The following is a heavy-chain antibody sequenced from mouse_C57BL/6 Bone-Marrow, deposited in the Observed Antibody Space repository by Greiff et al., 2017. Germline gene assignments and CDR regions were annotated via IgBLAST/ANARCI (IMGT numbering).Heavy chain of an antibody. CDR2: ILPSDSGT. D-gene: IGHD2-14*01. CDR1: GYTFTSCW. CDR3: DRAWFAY. J-gene: IGHJ3*01. Sequence: HVQLQQSGAELVKPGASVTVSCKASGYTFTSCWMHWVKQRPGRDLEWIGRILPSDSGTNYNQKFKGKATLTVDKSSSSAYMQLSSLTSEDSAVYYCDRAWFAYWGQGTLVTVSA. V-gene: IGHV1-74*01.